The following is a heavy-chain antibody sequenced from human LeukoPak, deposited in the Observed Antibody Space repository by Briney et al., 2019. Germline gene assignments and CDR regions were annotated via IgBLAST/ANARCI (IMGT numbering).Heavy chain of an antibody. CDR2: ISSSFNYL. D-gene: IGHD1-26*01. V-gene: IGHV3-21*01. CDR3: ARPSAYSPDGFDV. J-gene: IGHJ3*01. Sequence: GGSLRLSCAGSGFTFSNYGVHWVRHAPGKGLEWVSSISSSFNYLYYADSMKGRFTISRDNAKNSLYLQMNRLRAEDTAVYYCARPSAYSPDGFDVWGQGTMVTISS. CDR1: GFTFSNYG.